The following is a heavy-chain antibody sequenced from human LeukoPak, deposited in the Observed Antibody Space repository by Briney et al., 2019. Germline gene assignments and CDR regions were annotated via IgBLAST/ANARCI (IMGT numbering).Heavy chain of an antibody. V-gene: IGHV1-69*05. J-gene: IGHJ6*03. CDR3: ASRYCTNGVCSGYYYYYMDV. D-gene: IGHD2-8*01. Sequence: ASVKVACKASGGTFSSYAISWVRQAPGQGLEWMGGIIPIFCTVNYAQKFQGRVTITTDESTSTAYMELSSLRSEDTAVYYCASRYCTNGVCSGYYYYYMDVWGKGTTVTVSS. CDR2: IIPIFCTV. CDR1: GGTFSSYA.